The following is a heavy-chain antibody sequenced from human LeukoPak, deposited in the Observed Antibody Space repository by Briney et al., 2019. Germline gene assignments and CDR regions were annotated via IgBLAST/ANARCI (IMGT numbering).Heavy chain of an antibody. Sequence: GGSLRLSCAASGFTFSSYEMNWVRQAPGKGLEWVSYISTISIIYYADSVKGRFTISRDNAKNSLYLQMNSLRAEDTAVYYCARGSPICYWGEGSLVSVSS. CDR2: ISTISII. CDR3: ARGSPICY. V-gene: IGHV3-48*03. CDR1: GFTFSSYE. J-gene: IGHJ4*02. D-gene: IGHD2-15*01.